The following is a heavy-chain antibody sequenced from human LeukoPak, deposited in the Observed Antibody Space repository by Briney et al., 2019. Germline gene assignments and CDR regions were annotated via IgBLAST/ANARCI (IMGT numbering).Heavy chain of an antibody. CDR3: ARVGAATY. J-gene: IGHJ4*02. D-gene: IGHD6-13*01. CDR2: IYYSGST. Sequence: SETLSLTCTVSGGSISSYYWSWIRQPPGKGLEWIGYIYYSGSTNHNPSLKSRVTISVDTSKNQFSLKLSSVTAADTAVYYCARVGAATYWGQGTLVTVSS. V-gene: IGHV4-59*01. CDR1: GGSISSYY.